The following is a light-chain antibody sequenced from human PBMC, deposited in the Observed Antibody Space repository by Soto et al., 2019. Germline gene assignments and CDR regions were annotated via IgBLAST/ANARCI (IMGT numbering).Light chain of an antibody. Sequence: ETVMTQSPATLSVSPGERATLSCRASQSVSTNLAWYQHKPGQAPRLLISGASTRATGLPARLSGSGSGTELNLTISSLRSEDFAVYYCQQYDNWPITFGQGTRLEIK. CDR1: QSVSTN. J-gene: IGKJ5*01. V-gene: IGKV3-15*01. CDR2: GAS. CDR3: QQYDNWPIT.